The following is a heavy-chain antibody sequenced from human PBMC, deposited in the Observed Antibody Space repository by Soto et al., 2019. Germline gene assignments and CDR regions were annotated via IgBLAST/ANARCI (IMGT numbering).Heavy chain of an antibody. CDR1: GFTFTSYV. CDR3: ANDRNKYISSCRGRYFDY. Sequence: EVQLLESGGGLVQRGGSQRLSCAASGFTFTSYVMSWVRQAPGKGREWVAGISGGGSTAFYADSVKGRFTISRDNAKNTVVLQMDSPRADQTAIYYCANDRNKYISSCRGRYFDYCGQGTLVP. CDR2: ISGGGSTA. J-gene: IGHJ4*02. D-gene: IGHD3-3*02. V-gene: IGHV3-23*01.